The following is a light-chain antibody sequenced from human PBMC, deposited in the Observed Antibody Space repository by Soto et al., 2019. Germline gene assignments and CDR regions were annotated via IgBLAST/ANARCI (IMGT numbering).Light chain of an antibody. CDR2: DAS. CDR1: QSVGSN. Sequence: ENVLTQSPATLSLSPGERATLSCRASQSVGSNLAWYQQKPGRGPRLLIYDASSRATGVPARFSGSGSGKEFTLTSSSLEPEDFAVYYCQQGNSWPLTFGGGTKVQIK. J-gene: IGKJ4*02. CDR3: QQGNSWPLT. V-gene: IGKV3-11*01.